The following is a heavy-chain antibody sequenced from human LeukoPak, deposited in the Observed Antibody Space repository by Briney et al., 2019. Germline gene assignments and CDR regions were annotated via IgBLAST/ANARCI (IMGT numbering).Heavy chain of an antibody. V-gene: IGHV1-2*02. CDR1: GYTFTSYD. D-gene: IGHD2-2*01. Sequence: RASVKVSCKASGYTFTSYDINWVRQATGQGLEWMGWMNPNSGGTNYAQKFQGRVTMTRDTSISTAYMELSRLRSDDTAVYYCARDEFCSSTSCYADYYYYGMDVWGQGTTVNVSS. J-gene: IGHJ6*02. CDR3: ARDEFCSSTSCYADYYYYGMDV. CDR2: MNPNSGGT.